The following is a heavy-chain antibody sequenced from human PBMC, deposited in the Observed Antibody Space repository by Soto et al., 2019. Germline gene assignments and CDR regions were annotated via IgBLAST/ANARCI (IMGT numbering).Heavy chain of an antibody. D-gene: IGHD3-10*01. CDR3: AKTIGSGSYMPF. CDR2: VYHSGRA. V-gene: IGHV4-4*02. J-gene: IGHJ4*02. CDR1: GDSISDSNW. Sequence: QVQLQESGPGLVKPSGTLSLTCTVSGDSISDSNWWTWVRQPPGKGLEWIGEVYHSGRANYNPSLRSRVTMSADTLKNHFNLRLSSVTAADTAVYYGAKTIGSGSYMPFWGQGTLVAVSP.